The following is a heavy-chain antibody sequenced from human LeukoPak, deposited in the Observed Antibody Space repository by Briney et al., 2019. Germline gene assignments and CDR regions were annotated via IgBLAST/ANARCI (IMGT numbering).Heavy chain of an antibody. J-gene: IGHJ4*02. D-gene: IGHD6-19*01. Sequence: GGSLRLSCAASGFTFSIHAMNWVRQAPGKGLEWVSVITGNSVNTFYADSVKGRFTISRDNSKNTPYMYMNSLRAEDAAVYYCVKAASGGWYDTNFDYWGQGTLVTVSS. V-gene: IGHV3-23*01. CDR1: GFTFSIHA. CDR3: VKAASGGWYDTNFDY. CDR2: ITGNSVNT.